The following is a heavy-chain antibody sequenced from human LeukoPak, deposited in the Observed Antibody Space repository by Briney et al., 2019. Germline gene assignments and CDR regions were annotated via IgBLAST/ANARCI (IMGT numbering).Heavy chain of an antibody. CDR3: SRGGRYNYNSVAYFDP. CDR2: IYTSGST. D-gene: IGHD1-1*01. J-gene: IGHJ5*02. CDR1: GGSISNYY. Sequence: ETLSLTCTVSGGSISNYYWSWIRQPAGKGLEWIGRIYTSGSTSYNPSLKSRVTMSVGTSKNQFSLKLSSVTAADTAVYYCSRGGRYNYNSVAYFDPWGQGTLVTVSS. V-gene: IGHV4-4*07.